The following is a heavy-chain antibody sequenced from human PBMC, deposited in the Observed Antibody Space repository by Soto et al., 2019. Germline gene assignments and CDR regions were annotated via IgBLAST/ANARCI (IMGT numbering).Heavy chain of an antibody. CDR1: GGSVSSGIYY. CDR3: AREHSDFWSGVDAFDI. CDR2: IYYSGST. Sequence: SETLSLTCPVSGGSVSSGIYYWSWIRQPPGKGLEWIGYIYYSGSTNYNPSLKSRVTISVDTSKNQFALKLSSVTAADTAVYYCAREHSDFWSGVDAFDIWGQGTMVT. J-gene: IGHJ3*02. D-gene: IGHD3-3*01. V-gene: IGHV4-61*01.